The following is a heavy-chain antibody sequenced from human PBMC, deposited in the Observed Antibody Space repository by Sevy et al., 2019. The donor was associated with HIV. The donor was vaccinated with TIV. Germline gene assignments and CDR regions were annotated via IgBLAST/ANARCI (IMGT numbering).Heavy chain of an antibody. CDR1: GLTFSTYW. Sequence: GGSLRLSCAASGLTFSTYWMSWVRQAPGKGLEWVANIKYDGSDKYYVDSARGRFTISRENAKNSLYLQVNSLRAEDTAVYFCARESPGSTVAYFDYWGQGTLVTVSS. CDR3: ARESPGSTVAYFDY. J-gene: IGHJ4*02. D-gene: IGHD4-17*01. CDR2: IKYDGSDK. V-gene: IGHV3-7*01.